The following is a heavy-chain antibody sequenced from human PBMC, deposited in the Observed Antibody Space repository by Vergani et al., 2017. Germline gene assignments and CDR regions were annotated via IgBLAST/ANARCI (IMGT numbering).Heavy chain of an antibody. CDR2: ISASGNA. J-gene: IGHJ3*01. CDR1: GGSISAGYYF. V-gene: IGHV4-61*02. Sequence: QVQLQASGPGRVKPSQTLSLTCTMSGGSISAGYYFWSWIRQPAGKGLEWLGHISASGNASHSPSLKTRVSMSVDTSKNQFSLTVTSVTAADTAIYFCARRGEGYYSGGEVHPLRTAFDVWGHGTVVTVSS. CDR3: ARRGEGYYSGGEVHPLRTAFDV. D-gene: IGHD2-15*01.